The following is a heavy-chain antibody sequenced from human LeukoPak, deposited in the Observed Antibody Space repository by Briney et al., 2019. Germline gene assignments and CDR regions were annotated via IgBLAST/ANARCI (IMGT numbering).Heavy chain of an antibody. CDR3: ARESVWQGIAARGYYYYYMDA. J-gene: IGHJ6*03. CDR1: GGSISSYY. D-gene: IGHD6-6*01. Sequence: SETLSLTCTVSGGSISSYYWSWIRQPAGKGLEWIGRIYTSGSTNYNPSLKSRVTISVDKSKNQFSLKLSSVTAADTAVYYCARESVWQGIAARGYYYYYMDAWGKGTTVTVSS. V-gene: IGHV4-4*07. CDR2: IYTSGST.